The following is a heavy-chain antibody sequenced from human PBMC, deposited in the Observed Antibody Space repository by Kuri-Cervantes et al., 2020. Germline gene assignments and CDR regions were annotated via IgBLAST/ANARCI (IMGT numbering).Heavy chain of an antibody. CDR2: MNPNSGNT. CDR3: AREYSSSSSHDYYYYYYRDV. V-gene: IGHV1-8*02. CDR1: VYTFTSYA. D-gene: IGHD6-6*01. Sequence: ASVNVSCKASVYTFTSYAMHWVRQAPGQGLEWMGWMNPNSGNTGYAQKFQGRVTMTRNTSISTAYMELSSLRSEDTAVYYCAREYSSSSSHDYYYYYYRDVWGKGTTVTVSS. J-gene: IGHJ6*03.